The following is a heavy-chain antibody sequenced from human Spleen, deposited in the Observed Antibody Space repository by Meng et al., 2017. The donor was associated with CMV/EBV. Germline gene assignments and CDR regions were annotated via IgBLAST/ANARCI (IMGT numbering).Heavy chain of an antibody. CDR2: IYYSGST. CDR1: AGSVSTTHW. CDR3: ARTDTAMIKGDY. Sequence: TCAVSAGSVSTTHWWNWVRQPTGKGLEWIGYIYYSGSTNYNPSLKSRVTISVDTSKNQFSLKLSSVTAADTAVYYCARTDTAMIKGDYWGQGTLVTVSS. D-gene: IGHD5-18*01. V-gene: IGHV4-4*02. J-gene: IGHJ4*02.